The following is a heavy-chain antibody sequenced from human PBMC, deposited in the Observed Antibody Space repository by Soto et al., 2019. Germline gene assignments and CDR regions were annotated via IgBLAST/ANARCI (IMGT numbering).Heavy chain of an antibody. J-gene: IGHJ3*02. CDR1: GGSISSSSYY. V-gene: IGHV4-39*01. CDR3: ARQGSGSYNAFDI. Sequence: QLQLQESGPGLVKPSETLSLTCTVSGGSISSSSYYWGWIRQPPGKGLGWIWTIYYSGSTYYNPSLKSRVTISLDTSKNQFPLKPSSVTAADTAVYYCARQGSGSYNAFDIWGQGTVVTVSS. D-gene: IGHD1-26*01. CDR2: IYYSGST.